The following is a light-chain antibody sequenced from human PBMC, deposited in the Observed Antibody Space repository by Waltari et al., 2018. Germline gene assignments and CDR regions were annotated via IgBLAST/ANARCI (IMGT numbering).Light chain of an antibody. CDR2: DVT. CDR3: CSDTGSSTRV. Sequence: QSALTQPASVSGSPGQSITISCTGTSSDVGGFNYVSWYQQHPGKAPKLVIFDVTKRPSGVSNRFSGAKSGTTASLTISGLQAEDEADYYCCSDTGSSTRVFGGGTKLTVL. V-gene: IGLV2-14*01. J-gene: IGLJ3*02. CDR1: SSDVGGFNY.